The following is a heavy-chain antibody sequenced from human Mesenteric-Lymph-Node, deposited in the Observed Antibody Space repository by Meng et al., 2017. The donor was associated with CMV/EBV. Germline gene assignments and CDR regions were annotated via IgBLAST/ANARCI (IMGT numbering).Heavy chain of an antibody. CDR3: AKDRCGSASCSLGMDV. J-gene: IGHJ6*02. Sequence: GGSLRLSCAASGFTFSSYAMHWVRQAPGKGLEWVAVISYDGSNKYYADSAKGRFTISRDNSKNTLFLQMNSLRADDTAVYYCAKDRCGSASCSLGMDVWGQGTTVTVSS. CDR2: ISYDGSNK. D-gene: IGHD2-2*01. CDR1: GFTFSSYA. V-gene: IGHV3-30*14.